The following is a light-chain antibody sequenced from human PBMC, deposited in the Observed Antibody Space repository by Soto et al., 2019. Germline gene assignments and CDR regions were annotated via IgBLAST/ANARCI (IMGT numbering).Light chain of an antibody. CDR1: QSISSY. Sequence: DIQMTQSPSSLSASVGDRVTITCRASQSISSYLNWYQQKPGKAPKLLIYAASSLQSGVPSRFSGSGSGTDFTLTISSLQPVDFATYYCQQSYSTPRFGGGTKVEIK. V-gene: IGKV1-39*01. J-gene: IGKJ4*02. CDR2: AAS. CDR3: QQSYSTPR.